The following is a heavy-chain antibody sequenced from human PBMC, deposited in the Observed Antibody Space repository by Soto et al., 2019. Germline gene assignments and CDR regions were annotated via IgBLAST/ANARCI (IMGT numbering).Heavy chain of an antibody. CDR1: GGSISSYY. CDR2: IYYSGST. J-gene: IGHJ4*02. D-gene: IGHD3-16*01. CDR3: ARDRVMLTFGGASEEWGIDS. Sequence: SETLSLTCTVSGGSISSYYWSWIRQPPGKGLEWIGYIYYSGSTNYNPSLKSRVTISVDTSKNQFSLKLSSVTAADTAVYYCARDRVMLTFGGASEEWGIDSWGQGTLVTVS. V-gene: IGHV4-59*01.